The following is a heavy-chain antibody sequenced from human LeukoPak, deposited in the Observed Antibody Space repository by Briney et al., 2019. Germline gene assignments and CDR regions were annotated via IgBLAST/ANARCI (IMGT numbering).Heavy chain of an antibody. CDR1: GFTLRTYT. J-gene: IGHJ6*02. D-gene: IGHD2-21*01. Sequence: PGGSLRLSCAASGFTLRTYTMNWVRQAPGKELEWVSSIDTGSHYIYYADSVKGRFTISRDNAKNSLFLQMSSLRAEDTAVYYCARGGVAANYYYYYAMDVRGQGTTVTVSS. V-gene: IGHV3-21*01. CDR2: IDTGSHYI. CDR3: ARGGVAANYYYYYAMDV.